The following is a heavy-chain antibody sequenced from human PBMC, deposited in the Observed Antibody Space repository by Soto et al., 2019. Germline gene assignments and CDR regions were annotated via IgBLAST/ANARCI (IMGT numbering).Heavy chain of an antibody. Sequence: SETLSLTCTVSGGSISSYYWSWIRQPPGKGLEWIGYIYYSGSTNYNPSLKSRVTISVDTSKNQFSLKLSSVTAADTAVYYCARDKYSRSSWEFRYWGQGTLVTVSS. D-gene: IGHD6-6*01. CDR3: ARDKYSRSSWEFRY. J-gene: IGHJ4*02. V-gene: IGHV4-59*01. CDR2: IYYSGST. CDR1: GGSISSYY.